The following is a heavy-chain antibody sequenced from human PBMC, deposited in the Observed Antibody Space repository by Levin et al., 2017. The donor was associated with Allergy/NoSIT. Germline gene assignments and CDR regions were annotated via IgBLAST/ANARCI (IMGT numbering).Heavy chain of an antibody. D-gene: IGHD6-19*01. CDR3: ATEGTVAVDYYYYGMDV. V-gene: IGHV1-24*01. J-gene: IGHJ6*02. Sequence: PGESLKISCKVSGYTLTELSMHWVRQAPGKGLEWMGGFDPEDGETIYAQKFQGRVTMTEDTSTDTAYMELSSLRSEDTAVYYCATEGTVAVDYYYYGMDVWGQGTTVTVSS. CDR1: GYTLTELS. CDR2: FDPEDGET.